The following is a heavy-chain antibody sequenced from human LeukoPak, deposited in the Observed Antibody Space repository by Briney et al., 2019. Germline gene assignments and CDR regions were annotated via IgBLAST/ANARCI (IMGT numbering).Heavy chain of an antibody. D-gene: IGHD3-10*01. CDR2: IRYDGSNK. Sequence: GGSLRLSCAASGFIFNSYGMHWVRQAPGKGLEWVAFIRYDGSNKYYADSVKGRFTISRDNAKNSLYLQMNSLRAEDTAVYYCAREGVVRGVITYYYYYMDVWGKGTTVTVSS. J-gene: IGHJ6*03. CDR1: GFIFNSYG. CDR3: AREGVVRGVITYYYYYMDV. V-gene: IGHV3-30*02.